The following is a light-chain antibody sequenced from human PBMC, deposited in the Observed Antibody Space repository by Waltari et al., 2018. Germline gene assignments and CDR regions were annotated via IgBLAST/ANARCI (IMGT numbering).Light chain of an antibody. Sequence: CYQRRPGKTPKLLIFDVRNRPSGVSNRFSGSKSGNTASLTISGLQAEDEAAYYCGSYTGSTTWVFGGGTKLTVL. CDR2: DVR. CDR3: GSYTGSTTWV. J-gene: IGLJ3*02. V-gene: IGLV2-14*04.